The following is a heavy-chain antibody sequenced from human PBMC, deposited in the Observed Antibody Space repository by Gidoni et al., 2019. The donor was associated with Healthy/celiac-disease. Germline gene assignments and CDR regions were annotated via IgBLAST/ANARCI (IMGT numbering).Heavy chain of an antibody. V-gene: IGHV4-39*01. CDR2: IYYSGST. CDR3: AATIPRSYSGYDSAPHDAFDI. CDR1: GGSISSSSYY. D-gene: IGHD5-12*01. Sequence: QLQLQESGPGLVKPSETLSLTCTVSGGSISSSSYYWGWIRQPPGKGLEWIGSIYYSGSTYYNPSLKSRVTISVDTSKNQFSLKLSSVTAADTAVYYCAATIPRSYSGYDSAPHDAFDIWGQGTMVTVSS. J-gene: IGHJ3*02.